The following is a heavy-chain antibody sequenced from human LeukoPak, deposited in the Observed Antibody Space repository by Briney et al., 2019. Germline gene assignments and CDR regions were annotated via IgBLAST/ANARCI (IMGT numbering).Heavy chain of an antibody. D-gene: IGHD3-10*02. CDR2: ISSSGSTI. CDR3: AELGITMIGGV. CDR1: GFTFNTYS. J-gene: IGHJ6*04. Sequence: TGGSLRLSCEASGFTFNTYSMNWARQAPGKGLEWVSYISSSGSTIYYADSVKGRFTISRDNAKNSLYLQMNSLRAEDTAVYYCAELGITMIGGVWGKGTTVTISS. V-gene: IGHV3-48*04.